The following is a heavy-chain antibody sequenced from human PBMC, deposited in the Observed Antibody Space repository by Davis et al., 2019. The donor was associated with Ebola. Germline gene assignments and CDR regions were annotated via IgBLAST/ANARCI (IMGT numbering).Heavy chain of an antibody. V-gene: IGHV3-73*01. CDR1: GFTFSGSA. Sequence: GESLKISCAASGFTFSGSAMHWVRQASGKGLEWVGRIRSKANSYATAYAASVKGSFTISRDDSKNTAVYYCTSQFHSIAAAVTLIDYWGQGTLVTVSS. D-gene: IGHD6-13*01. CDR3: IDY. CDR2: IRSKANSYAT. J-gene: IGHJ4*02.